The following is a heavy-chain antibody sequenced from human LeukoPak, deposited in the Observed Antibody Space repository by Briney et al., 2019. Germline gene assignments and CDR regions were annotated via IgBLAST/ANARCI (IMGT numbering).Heavy chain of an antibody. V-gene: IGHV3-23*01. CDR3: AKAPNYYDSSGLEYFQH. CDR1: GFTFSSYA. J-gene: IGHJ1*01. D-gene: IGHD3-22*01. CDR2: LSGSGGST. Sequence: GGSLRLSCAASGFTFSSYAMSWVRQAPGKGLESVSALSGSGGSTYYAGSVKGRFTISRDNSKNTLYLQMNSLRAEDTAVYYCAKAPNYYDSSGLEYFQHWGQGTLVTVSS.